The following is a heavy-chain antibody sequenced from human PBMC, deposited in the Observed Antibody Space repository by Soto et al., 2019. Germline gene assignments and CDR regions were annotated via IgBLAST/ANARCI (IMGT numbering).Heavy chain of an antibody. D-gene: IGHD6-19*01. V-gene: IGHV3-23*01. Sequence: GGSLRLSCAASGFTFSSYAMSGVRQAPGKGLDWVSSTSSNGAATYYGDSVRGRFTFSRDNSKNMLYLQMNSLTAGDTAVYYCAKEWDIAVAGTADYWGQGTLVTVSS. J-gene: IGHJ4*02. CDR3: AKEWDIAVAGTADY. CDR2: TSSNGAAT. CDR1: GFTFSSYA.